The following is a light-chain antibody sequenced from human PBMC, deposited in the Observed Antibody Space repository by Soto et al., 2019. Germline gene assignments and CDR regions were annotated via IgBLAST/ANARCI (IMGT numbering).Light chain of an antibody. V-gene: IGLV2-8*01. CDR3: SSYAGSNIVV. J-gene: IGLJ2*01. Sequence: QSVLTQPHSASGSPGQSVTISCTGTSSDVGGYNFVSWYQQHPGKAPKLMIYEVSERPSGVPDRFSGSKSDNTASLTVSGLQAEDEADYYCSSYAGSNIVVFGGGTKLTVL. CDR1: SSDVGGYNF. CDR2: EVS.